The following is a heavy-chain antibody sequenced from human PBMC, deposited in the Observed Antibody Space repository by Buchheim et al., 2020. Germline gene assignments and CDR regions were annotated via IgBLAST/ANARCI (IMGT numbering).Heavy chain of an antibody. CDR1: GFTFSSYA. Sequence: EVQLLESGGGLVQPGGSLRLSCAASGFTFSSYAMSWVRQAPGKGLEWVSAISGSGGSTYYADSVKGRFTISRDNSKNTLYLQMNSLRAEDTAVYYCAESSIAAEYYYYYGMDVWGQGTT. D-gene: IGHD6-6*01. CDR2: ISGSGGST. CDR3: AESSIAAEYYYYYGMDV. V-gene: IGHV3-23*01. J-gene: IGHJ6*02.